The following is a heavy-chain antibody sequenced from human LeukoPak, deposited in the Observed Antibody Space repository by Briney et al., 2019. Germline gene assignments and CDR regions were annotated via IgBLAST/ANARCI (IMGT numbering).Heavy chain of an antibody. Sequence: PSETLSLTCTVSGASISSYYWSWIRPPPGKGLEWIGHIYYSGSTNYNPSLKSRVTISVDTSKNQFSLNLNSVIAADTAMYYCASHTAGHGSGYWGQGVLVTVSS. V-gene: IGHV4-59*08. D-gene: IGHD5-24*01. CDR3: ASHTAGHGSGY. CDR2: IYYSGST. CDR1: GASISSYY. J-gene: IGHJ4*02.